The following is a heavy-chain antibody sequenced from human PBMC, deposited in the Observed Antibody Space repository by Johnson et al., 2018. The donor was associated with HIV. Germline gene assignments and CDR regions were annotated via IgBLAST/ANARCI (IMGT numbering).Heavy chain of an antibody. V-gene: IGHV3-13*01. CDR1: GFTFSSYD. J-gene: IGHJ3*02. CDR2: IGSAGDT. Sequence: EVHLVESGGGLVQPGGSLRLSCAASGFTFSSYDMHWVRQATGKGLEWVSGIGSAGDTYYPGSVKGRFTISRENAKNSLYLQMHSLRAGETAVYYCARVGAFGDGISLGAFDIWGQGTMVTVSS. CDR3: ARVGAFGDGISLGAFDI. D-gene: IGHD3-10*01.